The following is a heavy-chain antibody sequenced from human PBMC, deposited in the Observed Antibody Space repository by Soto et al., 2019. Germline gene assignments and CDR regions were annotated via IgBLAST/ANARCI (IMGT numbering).Heavy chain of an antibody. J-gene: IGHJ4*02. Sequence: PGGSLRLSCAASGFTFSSFAMTWVRQAPGKGLEWVSTIGSSDNKTYYADSVKGRFTISRDNSKNTLSLQMTSLRAEDTAVYYCAKGGRQWLVTSDFNYWGQGALVTVSS. CDR3: AKGGRQWLVTSDFNY. CDR2: IGSSDNKT. CDR1: GFTFSSFA. D-gene: IGHD6-19*01. V-gene: IGHV3-23*01.